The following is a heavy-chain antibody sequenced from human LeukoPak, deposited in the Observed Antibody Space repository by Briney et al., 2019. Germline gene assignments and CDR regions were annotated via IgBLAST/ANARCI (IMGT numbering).Heavy chain of an antibody. D-gene: IGHD4-17*01. V-gene: IGHV3-9*01. CDR1: GFTFDDYA. CDR2: ISWNSGSI. CDR3: AKDVGYDYGDFEPFDY. J-gene: IGHJ4*02. Sequence: PGGSLRLSCAASGFTFDDYAMHWVRQAPGKGLEWVSGISWNSGSIGYADSVKGRFTISRDNAKNSLYLQMNSLRAEDTALYYCAKDVGYDYGDFEPFDYWGQGTLVTVSS.